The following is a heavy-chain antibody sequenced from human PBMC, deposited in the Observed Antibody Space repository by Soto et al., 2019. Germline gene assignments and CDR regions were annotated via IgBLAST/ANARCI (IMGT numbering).Heavy chain of an antibody. CDR3: AKGIAVAGPRSGMDV. CDR2: ISGSGGDT. CDR1: GFTFSSYA. D-gene: IGHD6-13*01. J-gene: IGHJ6*02. V-gene: IGHV3-23*01. Sequence: GGSLRLSCAASGFTFSSYAMNWVRQAPGKGLEWVSVISGSGGDTYYADSVKGRFTVSRDNSKNTLSLQMNSLGAGDTAVYYCAKGIAVAGPRSGMDVWGQGTTVTVSS.